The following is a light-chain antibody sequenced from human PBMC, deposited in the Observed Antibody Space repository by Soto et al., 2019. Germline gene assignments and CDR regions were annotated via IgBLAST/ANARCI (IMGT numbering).Light chain of an antibody. CDR3: QQYHSSPLT. V-gene: IGKV3-20*01. CDR1: QSVTSSY. Sequence: EIVLTQSPGTLSLSPGERATLSGRASQSVTSSYLAWYQQKPGQAPRRLIYGASIRATGIPDRFSGSGSGTDFTLTISRLEPEDFALYFCQQYHSSPLTLGQGTKVDIK. CDR2: GAS. J-gene: IGKJ1*01.